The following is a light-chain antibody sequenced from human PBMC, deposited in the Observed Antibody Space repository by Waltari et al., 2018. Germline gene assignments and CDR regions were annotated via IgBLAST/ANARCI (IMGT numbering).Light chain of an antibody. Sequence: IQLTQSPSSLSASVGDRVPITCRASQDIAGSLACYQQNPGKAPNLLIYVSSTLQSGVPSRFSCSGSGTVFTRTISSLQPEDFATYYCQQLHTYPLTFGGGTTVDI. V-gene: IGKV1-9*01. CDR3: QQLHTYPLT. CDR2: VSS. J-gene: IGKJ4*01. CDR1: QDIAGS.